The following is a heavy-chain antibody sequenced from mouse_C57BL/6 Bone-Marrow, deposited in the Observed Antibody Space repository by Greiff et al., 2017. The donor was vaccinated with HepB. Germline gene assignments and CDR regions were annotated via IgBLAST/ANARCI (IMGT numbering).Heavy chain of an antibody. V-gene: IGHV5-6-3*01. J-gene: IGHJ4*01. CDR3: AREGSSYNAVDY. CDR2: INSDGGRI. D-gene: IGHD1-1*01. Sequence: DVMLVESGGGLVQPGGSLKLSCAASGFTFSSYGMSWVRQTPDKRLELVAIINSDGGRIYYPDSVKGRFTISRDNAKNTLYLQMRSLRSEDTAMYYCAREGSSYNAVDYWGQGTSVTVSS. CDR1: GFTFSSYG.